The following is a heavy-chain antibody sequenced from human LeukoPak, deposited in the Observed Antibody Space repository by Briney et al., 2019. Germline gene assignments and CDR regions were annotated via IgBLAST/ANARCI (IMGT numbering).Heavy chain of an antibody. V-gene: IGHV4-4*02. Sequence: SETLSLTCAVSGGSISSSNWWSWVRQPPGKGLEWIGEIYHSGSTNYNPSLKSRVTISVDKSKNQFSLKLSSVTAADTAVYYCARVPGVRYCSSTSCYNYHYYGMDVWGQGTTVTVSS. CDR2: IYHSGST. J-gene: IGHJ6*02. CDR1: GGSISSSNW. CDR3: ARVPGVRYCSSTSCYNYHYYGMDV. D-gene: IGHD2-2*02.